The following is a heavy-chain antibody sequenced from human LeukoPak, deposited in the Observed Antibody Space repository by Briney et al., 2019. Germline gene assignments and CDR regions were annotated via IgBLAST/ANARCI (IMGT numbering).Heavy chain of an antibody. V-gene: IGHV3-23*01. CDR3: ATAPDYALEY. J-gene: IGHJ4*02. D-gene: IGHD3-16*01. Sequence: GGSLRLSCAASGFTFSIYAMSSVRQAPGKGLEWVSTISGSGGSTYSANSVKGRFSTSRDNSKNTLYLQINSLRAEDTAVYYCATAPDYALEYWGQGTLVSVSS. CDR1: GFTFSIYA. CDR2: ISGSGGST.